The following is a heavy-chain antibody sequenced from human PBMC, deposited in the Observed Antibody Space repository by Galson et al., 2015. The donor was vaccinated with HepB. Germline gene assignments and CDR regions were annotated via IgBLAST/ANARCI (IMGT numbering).Heavy chain of an antibody. D-gene: IGHD2-2*01. V-gene: IGHV3-74*01. CDR3: ASDFCSSNINCHLVSD. CDR1: GFTFSSYW. CDR2: INSDGSST. J-gene: IGHJ4*02. Sequence: SLRLSCAASGFTFSSYWMHWVRQAPGKGLVWVSRINSDGSSTSYADSVKGRFTISRDNAKSTLYLQMNSLRAEDTAVYYCASDFCSSNINCHLVSDWGQGTLVTVSS.